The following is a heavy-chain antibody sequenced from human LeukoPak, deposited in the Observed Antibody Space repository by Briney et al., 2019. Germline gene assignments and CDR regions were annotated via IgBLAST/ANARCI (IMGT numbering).Heavy chain of an antibody. CDR2: IYHSGST. CDR1: GYSISSGYY. CDR3: ARTYYDFWSGYYAYYFDY. J-gene: IGHJ4*02. D-gene: IGHD3-3*01. V-gene: IGHV4-38-2*01. Sequence: PSETLSLTCAVSGYSISSGYYWGWIRQPPGKGLEWIGSIYHSGSTYYNPSLKSRVTMSVDTSKNQFSLKLSSVTAADTAVYYCARTYYDFWSGYYAYYFDYWGQGTLVTVSS.